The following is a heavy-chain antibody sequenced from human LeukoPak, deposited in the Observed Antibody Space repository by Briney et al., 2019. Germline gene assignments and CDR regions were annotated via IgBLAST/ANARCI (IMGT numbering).Heavy chain of an antibody. Sequence: PSETLSLTCTVSGGSISSYYWSWIRQPPGKGLEWIGYIYYSGSTNYNPSLKSRVTISVDTSKNQFSLKLSSVTAADTAVYYCARDPTMVSIVPDDAFDIWGQGTMVTVSS. CDR1: GGSISSYY. CDR3: ARDPTMVSIVPDDAFDI. D-gene: IGHD3-3*01. V-gene: IGHV4-59*01. CDR2: IYYSGST. J-gene: IGHJ3*02.